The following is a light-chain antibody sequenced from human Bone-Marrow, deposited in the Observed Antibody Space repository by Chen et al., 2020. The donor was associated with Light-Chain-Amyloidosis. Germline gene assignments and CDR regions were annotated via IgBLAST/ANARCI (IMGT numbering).Light chain of an antibody. CDR1: QGISTW. CDR3: QQASSFPS. Sequence: DIQMTQSPSFVSASVGDRGTITCRASQGISTWFAWYQHKPGKAPKLLIYAASNLQNGVPSRVRGRGAGTDFTLSISALQPEGFATYYCQQASSFPSFGGGTKVDIK. V-gene: IGKV1-12*02. J-gene: IGKJ4*01. CDR2: AAS.